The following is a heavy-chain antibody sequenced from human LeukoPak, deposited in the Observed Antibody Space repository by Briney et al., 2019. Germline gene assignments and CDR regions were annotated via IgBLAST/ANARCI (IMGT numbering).Heavy chain of an antibody. CDR1: GFTVSSNY. CDR2: IYSGGST. D-gene: IGHD3-10*01. V-gene: IGHV3-66*01. CDR3: ATYYYGSGSYTPLPFDY. Sequence: PGGSLRLSCAASGFTVSSNYMSWVRQAPGKGLEWVSVIYSGGSTYYADSVKGRFTISRDNSKNTLYLQMNSLRAEDTAVYYCATYYYGSGSYTPLPFDYWGQGTLVTVSS. J-gene: IGHJ4*02.